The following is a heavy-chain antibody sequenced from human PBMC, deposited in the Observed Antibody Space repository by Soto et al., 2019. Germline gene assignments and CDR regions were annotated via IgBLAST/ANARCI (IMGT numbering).Heavy chain of an antibody. CDR2: INHSGST. CDR3: ARQFKGIAMRDY. CDR1: GGSFSGYY. V-gene: IGHV4-34*01. D-gene: IGHD6-13*01. J-gene: IGHJ4*02. Sequence: QVQLQQWGAGLLKPSETLSLTCGVYGGSFSGYYWSWIRQPPGKGLEWIGEINHSGSTNYNNPSLKSRVTISVDTSKNQFSLKLSSVTAADTAVYYCARQFKGIAMRDYWGQGTLVTVPS.